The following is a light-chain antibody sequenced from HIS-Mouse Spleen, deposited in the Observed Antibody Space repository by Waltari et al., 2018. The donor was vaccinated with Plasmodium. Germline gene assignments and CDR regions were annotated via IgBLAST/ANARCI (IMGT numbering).Light chain of an antibody. V-gene: IGLV2-23*02. CDR2: EVS. Sequence: QSALTLPASVSGSHGQSITTSCTGIRLAVWSYHLSSWSQQHPAKAPNLMIYEVSNRTSGVSNRFSGSKSGNTASLTISGLQAEDEADYYCCSYAGSRMVFGGGTKLTVL. CDR3: CSYAGSRMV. CDR1: RLAVWSYHL. J-gene: IGLJ2*01.